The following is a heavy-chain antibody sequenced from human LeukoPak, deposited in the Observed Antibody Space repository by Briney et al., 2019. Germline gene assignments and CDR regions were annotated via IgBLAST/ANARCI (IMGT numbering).Heavy chain of an antibody. CDR3: AKDRGSGYYLGKRPNFFDY. CDR1: GFTFSSYA. J-gene: IGHJ4*02. D-gene: IGHD3-22*01. Sequence: GGSLRLSCAASGFTFSSYAMSWVRQAPGKGLEWVSAISGSGGSTYYADSVKGRFTISRDNSKNTLYLQMNSLRAEDTAVYYCAKDRGSGYYLGKRPNFFDYWGQGTLVTVSS. V-gene: IGHV3-23*01. CDR2: ISGSGGST.